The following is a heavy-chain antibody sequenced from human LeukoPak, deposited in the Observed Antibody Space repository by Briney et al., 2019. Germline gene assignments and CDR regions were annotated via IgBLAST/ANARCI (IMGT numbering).Heavy chain of an antibody. CDR1: GGSISRYY. D-gene: IGHD5-18*01. V-gene: IGHV4-59*08. Sequence: SETLSLTCTVSGGSISRYYWRWIRQPPGKGLEWIGYIYYSGSTNYNPSLKSRVTISVDTSRNQFSLKLSSVTAADTAVYYCARHFGYNYGPYYYYYYGIDVWGQGTTVTVSS. CDR3: ARHFGYNYGPYYYYYYGIDV. CDR2: IYYSGST. J-gene: IGHJ6*02.